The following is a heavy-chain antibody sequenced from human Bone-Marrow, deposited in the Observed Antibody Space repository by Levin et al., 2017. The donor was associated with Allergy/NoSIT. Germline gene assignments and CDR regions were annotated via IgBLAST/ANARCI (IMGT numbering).Heavy chain of an antibody. J-gene: IGHJ3*02. D-gene: IGHD3-10*01. Sequence: GGSLRLSCAASRFIFNSYAMHWVRQAPGKGLEWVAIISYDGTNTYYADSVKGRFTISRDNSKNTLYLQMNSLRTGDTAVYYCARAFGWFGESSALDIWGQGTMVTVSS. CDR2: ISYDGTNT. V-gene: IGHV3-30*04. CDR1: RFIFNSYA. CDR3: ARAFGWFGESSALDI.